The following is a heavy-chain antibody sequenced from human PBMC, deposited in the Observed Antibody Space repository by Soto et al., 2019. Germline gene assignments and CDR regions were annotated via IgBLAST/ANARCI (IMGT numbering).Heavy chain of an antibody. V-gene: IGHV4-59*08. CDR2: IYSSGTT. D-gene: IGHD6-19*01. J-gene: IGHJ4*02. Sequence: QVHLQESGPGLLKPSETLSLTCTVSRGTTIAYYWSWIRQPPGKEPEWIGNIYSSGTTSYNPSLKSRVTISINTSQNQFSLELTSVTAADAAVYYCARQDPYNTCWHFDQWGQGTLVTVSS. CDR3: ARQDPYNTCWHFDQ. CDR1: RGTTIAYY.